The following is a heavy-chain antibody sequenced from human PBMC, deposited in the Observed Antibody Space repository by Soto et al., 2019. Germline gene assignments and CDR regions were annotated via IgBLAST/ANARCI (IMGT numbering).Heavy chain of an antibody. J-gene: IGHJ6*03. V-gene: IGHV3-74*01. Sequence: GGSLRLSCAASGFTFSSYWMHWVRQAPGKGLVWVSRINSDGSSTSYADSVKGRFTISRDNAKNTLYLQMNSLRAEDTAVYYCARQTDYDFWSGYYSYYYYYMDVWGKGTTVTVSS. CDR2: INSDGSST. CDR1: GFTFSSYW. CDR3: ARQTDYDFWSGYYSYYYYYMDV. D-gene: IGHD3-3*01.